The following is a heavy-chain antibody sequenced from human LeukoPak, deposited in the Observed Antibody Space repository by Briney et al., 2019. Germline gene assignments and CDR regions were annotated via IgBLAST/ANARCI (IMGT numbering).Heavy chain of an antibody. CDR2: ISGSGNGT. CDR3: AKRTMSAFDS. CDR1: GFTFRTSA. V-gene: IGHV3-23*01. D-gene: IGHD5-24*01. Sequence: PGGSLRLSCAASGFTFRTSAMNWVRQAPGKGLEWLCGISGSGNGTYYADSVKGRFTISRDNSQNVVYLLMNSLTVEDAATYYCAKRTMSAFDSWGQGTLLIVSS. J-gene: IGHJ4*02.